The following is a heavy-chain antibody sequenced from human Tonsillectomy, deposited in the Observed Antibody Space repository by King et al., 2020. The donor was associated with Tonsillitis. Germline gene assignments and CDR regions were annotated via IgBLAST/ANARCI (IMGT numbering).Heavy chain of an antibody. V-gene: IGHV3-21*01. D-gene: IGHD2-2*01. CDR1: GFTFSSYS. CDR2: ISSSSSYI. CDR3: ARGGGCSSTSCYPPGYYYYYMDV. Sequence: VQLVESGEGLVKPGGFLRLSCAASGFTFSSYSMNWVRQAPGKGLEWVSSISSSSSYIYYADSVEGRFTISRDNAKNSLYLQMNSLRAEDTAVYYCARGGGCSSTSCYPPGYYYYYMDVWGKGTTVTVSS. J-gene: IGHJ6*03.